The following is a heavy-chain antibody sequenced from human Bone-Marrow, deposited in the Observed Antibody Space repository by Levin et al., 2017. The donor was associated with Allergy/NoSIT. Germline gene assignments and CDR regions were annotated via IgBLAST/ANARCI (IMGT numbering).Heavy chain of an antibody. D-gene: IGHD1-26*01. CDR2: IWYDGSNK. CDR3: VRDETVGASDYYGMDV. Sequence: PGGSLRLSCAASGFIFSSYGMHWVRQAPGKGLEWVAVIWYDGSNKYYADSVKGRFTISRDNSKNTLYLRMNSLRAEDRAVYYCVRDETVGASDYYGMDVWGQGTTVTVSS. V-gene: IGHV3-33*01. CDR1: GFIFSSYG. J-gene: IGHJ6*02.